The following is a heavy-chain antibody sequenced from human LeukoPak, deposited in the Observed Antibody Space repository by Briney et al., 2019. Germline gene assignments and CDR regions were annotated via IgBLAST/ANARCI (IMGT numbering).Heavy chain of an antibody. V-gene: IGHV3-23*01. D-gene: IGHD6-13*01. CDR1: GFTFSSYA. CDR2: ISGSGGST. CDR3: ARRGRYSSSGGFDP. Sequence: GGSLRLSCAASGFTFSSYAMSWVRQAPGKGLEWVSAISGSGGSTYYADSVKGRFTISRHNSKNTLYLQMNSLRAEDTAVYYCARRGRYSSSGGFDPWGQGTLVTVSS. J-gene: IGHJ5*02.